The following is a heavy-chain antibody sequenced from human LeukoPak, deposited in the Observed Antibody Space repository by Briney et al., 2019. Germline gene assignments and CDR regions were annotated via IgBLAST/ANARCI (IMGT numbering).Heavy chain of an antibody. CDR3: AKGGVYGDYYFDY. D-gene: IGHD4-17*01. J-gene: IGHJ4*02. CDR2: ISSSSSYI. Sequence: PGGSLRLSCAASGFTFSSYSMNWVRQAPGKGLEWVSSISSSSSYIYYADSVKGRFTISRDNAKNSLYLQMNSLRAEDTALYYCAKGGVYGDYYFDYWGQGTLVTVSS. CDR1: GFTFSSYS. V-gene: IGHV3-21*04.